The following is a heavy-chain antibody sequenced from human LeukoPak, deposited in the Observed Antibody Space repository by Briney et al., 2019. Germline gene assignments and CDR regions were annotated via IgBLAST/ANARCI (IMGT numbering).Heavy chain of an antibody. Sequence: SETLSLTCTVSCGSISSSSYYWGWIRQPPGKGLEWIGSIYYSGSTYYNPSLKSRVTISVDTSKNQFSLKLSSVTAADTAVYYCARQRGIAARPNFDYWGQGTLVTVSS. V-gene: IGHV4-39*01. CDR3: ARQRGIAARPNFDY. CDR1: CGSISSSSYY. D-gene: IGHD6-6*01. CDR2: IYYSGST. J-gene: IGHJ4*02.